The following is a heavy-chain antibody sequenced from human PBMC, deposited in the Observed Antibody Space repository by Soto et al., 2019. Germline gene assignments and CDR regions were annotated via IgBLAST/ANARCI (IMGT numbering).Heavy chain of an antibody. CDR2: ISYDGSNK. Sequence: PGGSLRLSCAASGFTFSSYGMHWVRQAPGKGLEWVAVISYDGSNKYYADSVKGRFTISRDSSKNTLYLEMNSLRPEDTAVYYCAKGEYYYGSGSPYYGMDVRGQGTTVTVSS. J-gene: IGHJ6*02. CDR1: GFTFSSYG. CDR3: AKGEYYYGSGSPYYGMDV. D-gene: IGHD3-10*01. V-gene: IGHV3-30*18.